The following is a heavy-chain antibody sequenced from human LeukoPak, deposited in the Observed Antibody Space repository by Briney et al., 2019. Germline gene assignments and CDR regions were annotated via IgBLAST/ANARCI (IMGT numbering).Heavy chain of an antibody. J-gene: IGHJ4*02. CDR3: ARHEKLGQFDY. CDR2: IYSSGST. Sequence: SETLSLTCTVSGGSISNYYWSWIRQPAGKGLEWIGRIYSSGSTSYNPSLKSRVTMSVDTSKNQFSLKLTSVTAADTAVYYCARHEKLGQFDYWGQGTLVTVSS. CDR1: GGSISNYY. V-gene: IGHV4-4*07. D-gene: IGHD3-10*01.